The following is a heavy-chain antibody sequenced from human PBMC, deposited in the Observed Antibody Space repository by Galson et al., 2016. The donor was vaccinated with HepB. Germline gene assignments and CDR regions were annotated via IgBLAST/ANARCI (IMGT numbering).Heavy chain of an antibody. CDR3: ARPRDNYGHAIDI. Sequence: SLRLSCAGSGFTFRNYHMNWVRQTPGKGLEWVSSISSGSAYKYYADSVKGRFSIFRDNAKNSLYLQMNSLRVVDTAVYYCARPRDNYGHAIDIWGQGIMVTVSS. J-gene: IGHJ3*02. CDR1: GFTFRNYH. D-gene: IGHD3-10*01. CDR2: ISSGSAYK. V-gene: IGHV3-21*01.